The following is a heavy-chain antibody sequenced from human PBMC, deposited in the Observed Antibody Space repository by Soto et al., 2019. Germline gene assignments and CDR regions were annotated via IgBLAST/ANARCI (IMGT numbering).Heavy chain of an antibody. CDR3: ARDPKEADGGYYGMDV. V-gene: IGHV3-30-3*01. CDR1: GFTFSSYA. D-gene: IGHD6-13*01. J-gene: IGHJ6*02. CDR2: ISYDGSNE. Sequence: PGGSLRLSCAASGFTFSSYAMHWVRQAPGKGLEWVAVISYDGSNEYYADSVKGRFTISRDNSKNTLYLQMNSLRAEDTAVYYCARDPKEADGGYYGMDVWGQGTTVTVSS.